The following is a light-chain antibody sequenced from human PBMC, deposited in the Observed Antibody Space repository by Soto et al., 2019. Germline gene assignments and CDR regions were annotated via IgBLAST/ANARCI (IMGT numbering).Light chain of an antibody. J-gene: IGKJ1*01. CDR2: WAS. Sequence: DIVMTQSPDSLAVSLGERATINCKSSQSVLFSSNNKNYLAWYQQKPGQPPKLLIYWASTRESGVPDRFGGSGSGTDFTLTISSLQAEDVAVYYCQQYYGTPLTFGQGTKVEIK. CDR1: QSVLFSSNNKNY. V-gene: IGKV4-1*01. CDR3: QQYYGTPLT.